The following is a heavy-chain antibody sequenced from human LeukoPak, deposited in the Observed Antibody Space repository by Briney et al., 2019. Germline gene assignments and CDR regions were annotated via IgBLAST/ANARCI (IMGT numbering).Heavy chain of an antibody. V-gene: IGHV6-1*01. CDR2: TYYRSKWYY. CDR3: ARGFAPDF. J-gene: IGHJ3*01. D-gene: IGHD2-21*01. Sequence: QTLSLTCDISGDTVSSNSAAWNWIRQSPSRGLEWLGRTYYRSKWYYDYAVSVKSRITISPDTSKNQFSLQLNSVTADDTAVYYCARGFAPDFWGQGTMVTVSS. CDR1: GDTVSSNSAA.